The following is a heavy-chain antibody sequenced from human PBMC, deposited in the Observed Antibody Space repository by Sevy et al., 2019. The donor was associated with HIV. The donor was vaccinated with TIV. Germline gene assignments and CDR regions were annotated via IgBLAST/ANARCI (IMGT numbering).Heavy chain of an antibody. J-gene: IGHJ4*02. CDR3: AREECTKRHDY. CDR1: GFTFSKYS. CDR2: LSFGCGEI. V-gene: IGHV3-23*01. Sequence: GGSLRLSCAASGFTFSKYSMSWVRQPPGKGLEWVSTLSFGCGEINYADSVKGRFTISRDNSKSSVYLQMNNLRPEDTAVCEWAREECTKRHDYGGRGTLVTVSS. D-gene: IGHD2-8*01.